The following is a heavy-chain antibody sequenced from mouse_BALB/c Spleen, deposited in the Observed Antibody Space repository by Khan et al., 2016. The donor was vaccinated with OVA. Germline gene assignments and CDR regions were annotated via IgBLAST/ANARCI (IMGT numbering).Heavy chain of an antibody. Sequence: QVQLKQSGAELAKPGASVKMSCKASGYTFINYWILWVKQRPGQGLEWIGYINPSIGDTDNNQNFKDKATLTADKSTRTFYMQLSSLTSEDSAVYYCGRRCLRWYFDYWGQGTTLTVSS. CDR1: GYTFINYW. CDR3: GRRCLRWYFDY. CDR2: INPSIGDT. V-gene: IGHV1-7*01. J-gene: IGHJ2*01. D-gene: IGHD1-1*02.